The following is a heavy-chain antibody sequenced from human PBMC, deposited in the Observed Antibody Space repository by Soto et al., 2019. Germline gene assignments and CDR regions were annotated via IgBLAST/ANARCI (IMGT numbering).Heavy chain of an antibody. J-gene: IGHJ4*02. CDR2: ISYDGSNK. Sequence: QVQLVESGGGVVQPGRSLRLSCAASGFTFSTYGMHWVRQAPGKGLEWVAVISYDGSNKYYADSVKGRFTISRDNSKNTLYLQMRSLRAEDTAVYYCAKGFSYSVIDYWRQGTLVTVSS. D-gene: IGHD5-18*01. V-gene: IGHV3-30*18. CDR1: GFTFSTYG. CDR3: AKGFSYSVIDY.